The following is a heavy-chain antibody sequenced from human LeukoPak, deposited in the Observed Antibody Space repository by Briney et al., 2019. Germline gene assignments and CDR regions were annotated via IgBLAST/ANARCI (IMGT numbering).Heavy chain of an antibody. CDR2: ISYDGSNK. CDR1: GFTFSSYA. Sequence: GGSLRLSCAASGFTFSSYAMHWVRQAPGKGLEWVAVISYDGSNKYYADSVKGRFTISRDNSKNTVYLQMNNLRAEDTAVYYCVSFYETYWGRGTLVTVSS. V-gene: IGHV3-30-3*01. D-gene: IGHD2/OR15-2a*01. J-gene: IGHJ4*02. CDR3: VSFYETY.